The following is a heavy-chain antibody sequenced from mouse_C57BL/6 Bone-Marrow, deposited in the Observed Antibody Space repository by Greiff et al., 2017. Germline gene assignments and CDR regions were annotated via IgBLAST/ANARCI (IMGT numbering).Heavy chain of an antibody. D-gene: IGHD2-4*01. CDR3: TRYDYDRAY. CDR2: IDPENGDT. Sequence: VQLKQSGAELVRPGASVKVSCTASGFNIKDDYMHWVKQRPEQGLEWIGWIDPENGDTEYASKFQGKATITADTSSNTAYLQLSSLTSEDTAVYYCTRYDYDRAYWGQGTLVTVSA. CDR1: GFNIKDDY. J-gene: IGHJ3*01. V-gene: IGHV14-4*01.